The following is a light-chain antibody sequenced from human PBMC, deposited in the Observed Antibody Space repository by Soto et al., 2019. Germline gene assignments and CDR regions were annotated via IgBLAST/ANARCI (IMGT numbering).Light chain of an antibody. CDR2: EGS. Sequence: QSALTQPASVSGSPGQLITISCTGTSSDVGSYNLVSWYQQHPGKAPKLMIYEGSKRPSGVSNRFSGSKSGNTASLTISGLQAEDEADYYCCSYAGSSTLVVFGGGTKLTVL. CDR1: SSDVGSYNL. V-gene: IGLV2-23*01. J-gene: IGLJ2*01. CDR3: CSYAGSSTLVV.